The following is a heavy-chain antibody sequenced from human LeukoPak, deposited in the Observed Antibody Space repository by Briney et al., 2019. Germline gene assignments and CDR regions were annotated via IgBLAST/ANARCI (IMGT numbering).Heavy chain of an antibody. CDR2: IYPGDSDT. J-gene: IGHJ4*02. Sequence: GESLKISCKVSGYSFTSYWIGWVRQMPGKGLEWMGIIYPGDSDTRYSPSFQGQVTISADKSISTTYLQWSSLKASDTAMYYCARHIRHMEQWFDPDYWGKGTLVTVSS. CDR1: GYSFTSYW. D-gene: IGHD6-19*01. V-gene: IGHV5-51*01. CDR3: ARHIRHMEQWFDPDY.